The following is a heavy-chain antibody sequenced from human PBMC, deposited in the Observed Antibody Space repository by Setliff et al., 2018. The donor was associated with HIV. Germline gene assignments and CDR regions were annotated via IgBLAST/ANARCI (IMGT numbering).Heavy chain of an antibody. V-gene: IGHV5-51*01. CDR3: ARIYCSTTSCLGPFDY. J-gene: IGHJ4*02. CDR2: IYPGDSDT. D-gene: IGHD2-2*01. Sequence: GESLKISCQASGYRFSDYWINWVRQMPGKGLEWMGIIYPGDSDTRYSPSFQGQVTISADKSISTAYLQWSSLKASDTAMYYCARIYCSTTSCLGPFDYWGQGTLVTVSS. CDR1: GYRFSDYW.